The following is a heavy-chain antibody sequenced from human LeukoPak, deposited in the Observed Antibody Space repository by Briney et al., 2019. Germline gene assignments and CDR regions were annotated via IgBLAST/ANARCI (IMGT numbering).Heavy chain of an antibody. CDR1: GYTFTSYA. V-gene: IGHV7-4-1*02. CDR2: INTNTGNP. Sequence: ASVTVSCKSSGYTFTSYAMNWVRQAPGQGLEWMGWINTNTGNPTYAQGFTGRFVFSLDTSVSTAYLQISSLKAEDTAVYYCARAKPVVVPAARLIGVWFDPWGQGTLVTVSS. D-gene: IGHD2-2*01. CDR3: ARAKPVVVPAARLIGVWFDP. J-gene: IGHJ5*02.